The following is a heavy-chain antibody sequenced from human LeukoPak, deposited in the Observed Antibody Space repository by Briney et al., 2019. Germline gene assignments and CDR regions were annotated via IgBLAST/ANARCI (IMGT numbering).Heavy chain of an antibody. J-gene: IGHJ6*03. CDR1: GYTFTSYG. V-gene: IGHV1-18*01. CDR2: ISAYNGNT. D-gene: IGHD3-16*02. Sequence: ASVKVSCKASGYTFTSYGISWVRQAPGQGLEWMGWISAYNGNTNYAQKLQGRVTMTTDTSTSTAYMELRSLRSDDTAVYYCARDQSDYVWGSYRYNYYYYMDVWGKGTTVTISS. CDR3: ARDQSDYVWGSYRYNYYYYMDV.